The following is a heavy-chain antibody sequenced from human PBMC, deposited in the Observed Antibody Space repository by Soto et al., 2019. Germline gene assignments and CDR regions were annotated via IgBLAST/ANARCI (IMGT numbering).Heavy chain of an antibody. Sequence: GGSLRLSCAASGFTFSSYSMNWVRQAPGKGLEWVSYISSSSSTIYYADSVKGRFTISRDNAKNSLYLQMNSLRDEDTAVYYCARDNHYYDSSGYYYYYGMEVWGQGTTVTVSS. V-gene: IGHV3-48*02. J-gene: IGHJ6*02. CDR3: ARDNHYYDSSGYYYYYGMEV. CDR2: ISSSSSTI. CDR1: GFTFSSYS. D-gene: IGHD3-22*01.